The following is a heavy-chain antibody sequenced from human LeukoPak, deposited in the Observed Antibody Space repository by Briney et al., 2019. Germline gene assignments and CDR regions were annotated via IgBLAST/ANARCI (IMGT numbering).Heavy chain of an antibody. J-gene: IGHJ4*02. Sequence: GGSLRLSCAASGFSFSNYAMSWVRQAPGKGLEWVSGISSDGGTFYPDSVKGRFTISRDNSKNTLYLQMNSLGAADTAIYYCAKEIAAIGLPAVDYWGQGTLVTVSS. CDR2: ISSDGGT. V-gene: IGHV3-23*01. CDR3: AKEIAAIGLPAVDY. D-gene: IGHD6-13*01. CDR1: GFSFSNYA.